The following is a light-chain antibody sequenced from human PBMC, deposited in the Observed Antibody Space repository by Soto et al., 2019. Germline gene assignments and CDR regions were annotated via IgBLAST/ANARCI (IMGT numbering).Light chain of an antibody. CDR2: RAS. CDR1: QTVSSSY. J-gene: IGKJ5*01. CDR3: QQYHHWPPIT. Sequence: PGERATLSCMASQTVSSSYLAWYQQKPGQAPRLLIFRASTRATGIPPRFSGSGSGTEFTLTISSLQSEDIAVYYCQQYHHWPPITFGQGTRLEIK. V-gene: IGKV3-15*01.